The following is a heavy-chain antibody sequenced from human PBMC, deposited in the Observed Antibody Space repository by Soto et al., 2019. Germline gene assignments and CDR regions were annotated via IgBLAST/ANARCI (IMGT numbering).Heavy chain of an antibody. V-gene: IGHV6-1*01. D-gene: IGHD3-22*01. J-gene: IGHJ4*02. Sequence: SQTLSLTCAISGDSVSSNSAAWNCIRQSPSRVLEWLGRTYYRSKWYNDYAVSVKSRITINPDTSKNQFSLQLNSVTPEDTAVYYCARDPSTYYYDSSGTFFDYWGQGTLVTVSS. CDR2: TYYRSKWYN. CDR3: ARDPSTYYYDSSGTFFDY. CDR1: GDSVSSNSAA.